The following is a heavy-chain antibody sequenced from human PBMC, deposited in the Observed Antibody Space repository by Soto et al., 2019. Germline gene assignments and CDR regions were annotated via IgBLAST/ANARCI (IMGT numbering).Heavy chain of an antibody. D-gene: IGHD2-8*02. CDR3: ARTVEAVVLVPPPPYYYYYGMDV. Sequence: GASVKVSCKASGYTFTSYYMHWMRQAPGQGLEWMGIINPSGGSTSYAQKFQGRVTMTRDTSTSTAYMELSSLRSEDTAVYYCARTVEAVVLVPPPPYYYYYGMDVWGQGTTVTVSS. V-gene: IGHV1-46*01. CDR2: INPSGGST. J-gene: IGHJ6*02. CDR1: GYTFTSYY.